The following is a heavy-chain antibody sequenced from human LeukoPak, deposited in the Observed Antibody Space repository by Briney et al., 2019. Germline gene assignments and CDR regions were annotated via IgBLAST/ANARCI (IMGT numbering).Heavy chain of an antibody. J-gene: IGHJ4*02. V-gene: IGHV3-11*04. CDR1: GFTFSDYY. Sequence: GGSLRLSCAASGFTFSDYYMNWIRQAPGKGLEWISYISSSGTNINYADSVRGRFAISRDNAKNSLYLQMNSLRAEDTAVYYCARERLDTAMASLDYWGQGTLVTVSS. D-gene: IGHD5-18*01. CDR3: ARERLDTAMASLDY. CDR2: ISSSGTNI.